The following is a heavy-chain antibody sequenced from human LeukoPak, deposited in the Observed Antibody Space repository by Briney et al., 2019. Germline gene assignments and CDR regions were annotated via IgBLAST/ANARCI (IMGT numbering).Heavy chain of an antibody. D-gene: IGHD4-17*01. CDR3: ARFTGVTTWTFYYYYYGMDV. CDR2: IYYSGST. J-gene: IGHJ6*02. V-gene: IGHV4-31*03. Sequence: SETLSLTCTVSGGSISSGGYYWSWNRQHPGKGLEWIGYIYYSGSTCYNPSLKSRVTISVDTSKNQFSLKLSSVTAADTAVYYCARFTGVTTWTFYYYYYGMDVWGQGTTVTVSS. CDR1: GGSISSGGYY.